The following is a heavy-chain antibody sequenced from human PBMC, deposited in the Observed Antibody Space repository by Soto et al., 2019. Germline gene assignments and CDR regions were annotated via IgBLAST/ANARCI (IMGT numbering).Heavy chain of an antibody. CDR3: ARLRTSVLAQSVTPNFDS. J-gene: IGHJ4*02. V-gene: IGHV4-4*02. CDR1: GGSITSTNW. D-gene: IGHD2-2*01. Sequence: SETLSLTCTVSGGSITSTNWWSWVRQPPGMGLEWIGDIHHGGSTNYNLSLQSRITMSVDRAKNQFSLKLTSVTVADTAVYFCARLRTSVLAQSVTPNFDSWAQGTLVNVSS. CDR2: IHHGGST.